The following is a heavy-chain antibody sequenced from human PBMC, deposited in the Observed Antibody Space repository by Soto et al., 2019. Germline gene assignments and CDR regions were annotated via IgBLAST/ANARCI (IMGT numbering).Heavy chain of an antibody. CDR2: IYYSGST. CDR1: GGSISSYY. Sequence: PSETLSLTCTVSGGSISSYYWSWIRQPPGKGLEWIGYIYYSGSTNYNPSLKSRVTISVDPSKNQFSLKLSSVTAADTAVSYCVFSWNGLAGTTFDYWGQGIQVPGSS. V-gene: IGHV4-59*01. D-gene: IGHD3-3*01. J-gene: IGHJ4*02. CDR3: VFSWNGLAGTTFDY.